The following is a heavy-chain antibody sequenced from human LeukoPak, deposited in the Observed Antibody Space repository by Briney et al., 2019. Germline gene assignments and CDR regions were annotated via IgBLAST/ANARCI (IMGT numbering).Heavy chain of an antibody. Sequence: PSETLSLTCAVYGGSFSGYYWGWIRQPPGKGLEWIGEINHSGSTNYNPSLKSRVTISVDTSKNQFSLKLSSVTAADTAVYYCARLEPSMVRGVGFDYWGQGTLVTVSS. D-gene: IGHD3-10*01. J-gene: IGHJ4*02. CDR2: INHSGST. CDR1: GGSFSGYY. V-gene: IGHV4-34*01. CDR3: ARLEPSMVRGVGFDY.